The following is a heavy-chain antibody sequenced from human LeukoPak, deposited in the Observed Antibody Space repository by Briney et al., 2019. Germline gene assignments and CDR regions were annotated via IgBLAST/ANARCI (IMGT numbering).Heavy chain of an antibody. D-gene: IGHD3-10*01. Sequence: GGSLRLSCAASGFTFSSYSMNWVRQAPGKGLEWVSSISSSSSYIYYADSVKGRFTISRDNAKNSLYLQMNSLRAEDTAVYYCARDGNYYGSGSYYIFWFDPWGQGTLVTVSS. CDR2: ISSSSSYI. V-gene: IGHV3-21*01. CDR1: GFTFSSYS. CDR3: ARDGNYYGSGSYYIFWFDP. J-gene: IGHJ5*02.